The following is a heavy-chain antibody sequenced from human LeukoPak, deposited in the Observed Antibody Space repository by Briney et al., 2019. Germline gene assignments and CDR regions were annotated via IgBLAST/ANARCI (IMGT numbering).Heavy chain of an antibody. D-gene: IGHD3-3*01. CDR2: ISSSSSTI. Sequence: GGSLRLSCAASGFTFSSYSMNWVRQAPGKGLEWVSSISSSSSTIYYADSVKGRFTISRDNAKNSLYLQMNSLRAEDTAVYYCARTPLPYYDFWSGSPKYNWFDPWGQGTLVTVSS. V-gene: IGHV3-48*01. CDR1: GFTFSSYS. J-gene: IGHJ5*02. CDR3: ARTPLPYYDFWSGSPKYNWFDP.